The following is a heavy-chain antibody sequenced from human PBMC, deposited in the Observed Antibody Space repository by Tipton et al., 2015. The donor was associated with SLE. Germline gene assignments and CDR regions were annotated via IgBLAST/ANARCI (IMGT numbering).Heavy chain of an antibody. J-gene: IGHJ5*02. CDR2: INHSGST. CDR1: GGSFSGYY. V-gene: IGHV4-34*01. D-gene: IGHD6-13*01. Sequence: TLSLNCAVYGGSFSGYYWSWIRQPPGKGLEWIGEINHSGSTNYNPSLKSRVTISVDTSKNQFSLKLSSVTAADTAVYYCARAPVVSSSWLGFDPWGQGTLVTVSS. CDR3: ARAPVVSSSWLGFDP.